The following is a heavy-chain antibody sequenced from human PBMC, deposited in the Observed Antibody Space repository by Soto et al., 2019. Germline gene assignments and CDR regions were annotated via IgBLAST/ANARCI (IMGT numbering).Heavy chain of an antibody. D-gene: IGHD4-17*01. V-gene: IGHV4-39*01. J-gene: IGHJ4*02. Sequence: SETLSLTCTVSDGSISSSSYYWGWVRQPPGKGLEWIGSIYYRGSTYYNPSLKSRVTVSGDTSKNQFSLKLSSVTAADTAVYYCATTVTMILYFDYWGQGILVTVSS. CDR3: ATTVTMILYFDY. CDR1: DGSISSSSYY. CDR2: IYYRGST.